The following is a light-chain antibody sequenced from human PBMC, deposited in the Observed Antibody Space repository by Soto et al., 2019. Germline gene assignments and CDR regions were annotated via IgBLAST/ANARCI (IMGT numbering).Light chain of an antibody. CDR1: SSDVGGYNY. Sequence: LTQPASVSGSPGQSITISCTGTSSDVGGYNYVSWYQQHPGKAPKLMIYEVSNRPSGVSSRFSGSKSGNTASLTISGLQAEDEADYYCSSYTSSSTKVFGTGTKVTV. V-gene: IGLV2-14*01. J-gene: IGLJ1*01. CDR3: SSYTSSSTKV. CDR2: EVS.